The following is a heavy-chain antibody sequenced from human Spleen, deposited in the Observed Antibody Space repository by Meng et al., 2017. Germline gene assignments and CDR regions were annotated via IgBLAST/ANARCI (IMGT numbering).Heavy chain of an antibody. D-gene: IGHD5-18*01. J-gene: IGHJ5*02. CDR1: GYTFRTYG. CDR2: ISAYNGNT. V-gene: IGHV1-18*01. Sequence: QDQLVQSGAEVKEPGASVNISCKTSGYTFRTYGVTWVRQAPGQGLEYLGWISAYNGNTNYAQKLQGRVTMTTDASTSTAYMELRSLRSDDTAIYYCAKTYSYGYSDPWGQGTLVTVSS. CDR3: AKTYSYGYSDP.